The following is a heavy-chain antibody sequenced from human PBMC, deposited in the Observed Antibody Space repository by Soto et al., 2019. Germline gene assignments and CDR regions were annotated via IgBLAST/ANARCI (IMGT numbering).Heavy chain of an antibody. V-gene: IGHV1-2*02. CDR3: ARGSVSRVAATAPDF. D-gene: IGHD2-15*01. CDR1: GYTFGDYY. Sequence: QVQLVQSGAEVKKPGASVKVSCKASGYTFGDYYIHCVRQAPGQGLEWMGWINPKTGDTKYAQKFQGRVTMTRDTSISTAYMELSRLRSDDSAVYFCARGSVSRVAATAPDFWGQGTLVTVSS. J-gene: IGHJ4*02. CDR2: INPKTGDT.